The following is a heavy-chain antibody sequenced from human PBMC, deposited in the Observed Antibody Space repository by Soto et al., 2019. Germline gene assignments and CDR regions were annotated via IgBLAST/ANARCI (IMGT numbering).Heavy chain of an antibody. Sequence: SLTLSLTCTVAGDSGSGVGFPWAWFRRPPGKGLEWIGYIYTGGITYYRPSLESRMHMSLDATRNHYSLRMTSVTAADTAVYFCASAPVGLDTISYFDYWGQGKLVTVSS. D-gene: IGHD3-3*01. J-gene: IGHJ4*02. V-gene: IGHV4-30-2*05. CDR3: ASAPVGLDTISYFDY. CDR1: GDSGSGVGFP. CDR2: IYTGGIT.